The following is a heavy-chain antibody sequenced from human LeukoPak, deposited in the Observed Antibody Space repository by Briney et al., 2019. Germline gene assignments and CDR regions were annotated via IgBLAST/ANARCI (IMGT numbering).Heavy chain of an antibody. CDR2: INHSGST. D-gene: IGHD2-15*01. Sequence: SETLSLTCAVYGGSFSGYYWSWIRQPPGKGLEWIGEINHSGSTNYNPSLKSRVTISVDTSKNQFSLKLSSATAADTAVYYCARAQGWNNWFDPWGQGTLVTVSS. CDR3: ARAQGWNNWFDP. J-gene: IGHJ5*02. V-gene: IGHV4-34*01. CDR1: GGSFSGYY.